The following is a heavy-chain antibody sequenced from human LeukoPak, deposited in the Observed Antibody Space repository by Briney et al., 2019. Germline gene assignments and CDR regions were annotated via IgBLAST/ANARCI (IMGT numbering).Heavy chain of an antibody. V-gene: IGHV4-59*01. CDR1: GGSISSYY. CDR2: IYYSGST. D-gene: IGHD5-18*01. Sequence: SETLSLTCTGSGGSISSYYWSWIRQPPGKGLEWIGYIYYSGSTNYNPSLKSRVTISVDTSKNQFSLKLSSVTAADTAVYYCARVVTYWFDPWGQGTLVTVSS. CDR3: ARVVTYWFDP. J-gene: IGHJ5*02.